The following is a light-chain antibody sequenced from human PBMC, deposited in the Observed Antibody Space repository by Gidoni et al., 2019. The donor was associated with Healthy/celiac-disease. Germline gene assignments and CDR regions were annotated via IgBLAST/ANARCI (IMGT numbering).Light chain of an antibody. Sequence: EIVMTQSPATLSVSPGERATLSCRASQSVSSNLAWYQQNPGQAPTLLIYRAATRATGIPARFSGSGSGTEFTLTISSLESEDVAVDYCQQYNNWPPWTFXXXTKVEIK. V-gene: IGKV3-15*01. CDR2: RAA. CDR1: QSVSSN. J-gene: IGKJ1*01. CDR3: QQYNNWPPWT.